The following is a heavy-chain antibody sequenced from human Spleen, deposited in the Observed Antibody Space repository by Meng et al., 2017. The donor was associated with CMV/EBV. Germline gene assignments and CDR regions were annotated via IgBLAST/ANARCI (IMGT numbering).Heavy chain of an antibody. CDR2: VRSKADGGTT. J-gene: IGHJ6*02. V-gene: IGHV3-49*04. D-gene: IGHD4-11*01. CDR1: GFTFGDYA. Sequence: GESMKISCTASGFTFGDYAMSWVRQAPGKGVEWVGLVRSKADGGTTEYAASVKGRVTISRDDSKSIAYLQMTSLKIEDTAVYYCTRSCRVTVTLNYYFYGMDVWGQGTTVTVSS. CDR3: TRSCRVTVTLNYYFYGMDV.